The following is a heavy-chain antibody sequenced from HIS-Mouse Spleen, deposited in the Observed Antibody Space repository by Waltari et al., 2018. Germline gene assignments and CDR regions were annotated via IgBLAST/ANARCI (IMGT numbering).Heavy chain of an antibody. Sequence: QVQLVESGGGVVQPGRSLRLSCAASGFTFSSYAMHWVRQAPGKGLEWVAVISYDGSNKYYADSLKGRFTISRDNSKNTLYLQMNSLRAEDTAVYYCAREGSPCPYYGMDVWGQGTTVTVSS. V-gene: IGHV3-30-3*01. CDR2: ISYDGSNK. CDR1: GFTFSSYA. D-gene: IGHD6-13*01. CDR3: AREGSPCPYYGMDV. J-gene: IGHJ6*02.